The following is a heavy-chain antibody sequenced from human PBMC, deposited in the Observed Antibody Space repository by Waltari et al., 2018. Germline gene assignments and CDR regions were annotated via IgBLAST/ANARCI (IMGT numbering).Heavy chain of an antibody. J-gene: IGHJ2*01. CDR2: INSGGDT. V-gene: IGHV3-53*01. Sequence: EVQRVESGGGLIQPGGSLGLSCAASGFTVSSNYMGWVRQAPGKGLEWVSVINSGGDTHYADSVKGRFTISRDNSKNTVYLQMNTLRAEDTALYYCARDVTGYYYFDLWGRGTLVTVSS. CDR3: ARDVTGYYYFDL. CDR1: GFTVSSNY.